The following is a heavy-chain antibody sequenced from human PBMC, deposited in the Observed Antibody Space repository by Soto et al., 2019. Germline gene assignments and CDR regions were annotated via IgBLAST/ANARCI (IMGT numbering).Heavy chain of an antibody. CDR3: ARVCSGGSCYSNY. CDR1: GGTFSRYA. CDR2: INPIFGTA. J-gene: IGHJ4*02. V-gene: IGHV1-69*13. D-gene: IGHD2-15*01. Sequence: SVKVSCKASGGTFSRYAISWVRQAPGQGLEWMGGINPIFGTASYAQKFQGRVTITADESTSTAYMELSSLRSDDTAVYYCARVCSGGSCYSNYWGQGTLVTVSS.